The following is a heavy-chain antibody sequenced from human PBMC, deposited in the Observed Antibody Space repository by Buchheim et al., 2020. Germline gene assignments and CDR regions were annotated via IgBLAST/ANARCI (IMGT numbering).Heavy chain of an antibody. Sequence: QVQLVESGGGVVQPGRSLSLSCAASGFTFSSSAMHWVRQAPGKVLEWVAVISYDGSNKYYADSVKGRFTIYSNTSQNPLYLQMNSLRAEDTAVYYCARGRRASGGYYYYGMDVWGQGTT. CDR3: ARGRRASGGYYYYGMDV. CDR1: GFTFSSSA. D-gene: IGHD3-16*01. J-gene: IGHJ6*02. CDR2: ISYDGSNK. V-gene: IGHV3-30*14.